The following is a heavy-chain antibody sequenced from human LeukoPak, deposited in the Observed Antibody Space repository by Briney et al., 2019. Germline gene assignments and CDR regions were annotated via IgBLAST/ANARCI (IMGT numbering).Heavy chain of an antibody. CDR2: IRYDGSNK. CDR3: AKRDCSGGSCYGGNWFDP. Sequence: GGSLRLSCAASGFTFSSYGMHWVRQAPGKGLEWVALIRYDGSNKYYADSVKGRFTISRDNSKNTLYLQMNSLRAEDTAVYYCAKRDCSGGSCYGGNWFDPWGQGTLVTVSS. V-gene: IGHV3-30*02. J-gene: IGHJ5*02. D-gene: IGHD2-15*01. CDR1: GFTFSSYG.